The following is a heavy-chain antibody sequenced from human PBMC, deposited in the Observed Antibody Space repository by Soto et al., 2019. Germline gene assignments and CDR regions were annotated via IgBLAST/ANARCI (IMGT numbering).Heavy chain of an antibody. Sequence: QVQLQESGPGLVKPSETLSLTCTVSSGSISTYYWSWIRQPPGKGLEWIGYVYYIGYTNYNPSLKSRVTISVDTAKNQFSLKLTSVTAADTAVYYCARGLYGDYSWEASDIWGQGTMVTVSS. V-gene: IGHV4-59*01. J-gene: IGHJ3*02. CDR1: SGSISTYY. CDR2: VYYIGYT. D-gene: IGHD4-17*01. CDR3: ARGLYGDYSWEASDI.